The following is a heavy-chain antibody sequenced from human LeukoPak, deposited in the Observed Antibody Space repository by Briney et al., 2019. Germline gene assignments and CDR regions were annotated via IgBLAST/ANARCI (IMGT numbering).Heavy chain of an antibody. V-gene: IGHV4-4*07. D-gene: IGHD4-17*01. CDR1: GGYIGSYY. CDR3: AREGDYGDYSKSFYYMDV. CDR2: IHVSENT. J-gene: IGHJ6*03. Sequence: KASETLSLTCTVSGGYIGSYYWSWIRQPAGKGLEWIGRIHVSENTDYNPSLKSRVTMSVDMSTSQFSLRLTSVTAADTAVYYCAREGDYGDYSKSFYYMDVWGKGTTVTVSS.